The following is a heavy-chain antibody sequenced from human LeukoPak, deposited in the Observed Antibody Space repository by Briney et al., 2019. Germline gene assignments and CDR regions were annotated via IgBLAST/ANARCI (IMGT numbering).Heavy chain of an antibody. CDR2: IGGTGGFIT. CDR1: GFTFSSHG. CDR3: ARDSGNYLDAFDI. Sequence: GGTLRLSCAASGFTFSSHGMNWVRQAPGKGLEWVSGIGGTGGFITYYAESVKGRFTISRDNSKNTLYLQMNSLRAEDTAAYYCARDSGNYLDAFDIWGQGTMVTVSS. D-gene: IGHD1-7*01. J-gene: IGHJ3*02. V-gene: IGHV3-23*01.